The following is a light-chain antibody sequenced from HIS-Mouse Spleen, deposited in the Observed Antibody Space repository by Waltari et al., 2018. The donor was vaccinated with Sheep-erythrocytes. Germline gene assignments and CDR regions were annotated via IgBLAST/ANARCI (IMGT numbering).Light chain of an antibody. CDR2: DAS. Sequence: AIQLTQSPSSLSASVGDRVTITCRASQGISSALAWYQQKPGKAPKLLISDASSLESGVPSRFSGSVSGTDFTLTISSLQPEDFATYYCQQFNSYLYTFGQGTKLEIK. CDR3: QQFNSYLYT. V-gene: IGKV1-13*02. CDR1: QGISSA. J-gene: IGKJ2*01.